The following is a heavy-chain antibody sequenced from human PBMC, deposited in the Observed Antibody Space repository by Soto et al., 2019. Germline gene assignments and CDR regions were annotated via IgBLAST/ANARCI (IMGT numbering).Heavy chain of an antibody. V-gene: IGHV4-34*01. Sequence: SETLFLTCAVYGGSFSGYYWSWIRQPPGKGLEWIGEINHSGSTNYNPSLKSRVTISVDTSKNQFSLKLSSVTAADTAVYYCARGLGRLVAAYAFDIWGQGTMVTVSS. CDR1: GGSFSGYY. CDR3: ARGLGRLVAAYAFDI. J-gene: IGHJ3*02. CDR2: INHSGST. D-gene: IGHD2-15*01.